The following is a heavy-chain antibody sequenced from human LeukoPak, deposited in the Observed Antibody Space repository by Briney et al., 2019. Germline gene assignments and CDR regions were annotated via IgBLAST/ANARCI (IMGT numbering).Heavy chain of an antibody. CDR1: GFTFRSYP. CDR3: AKGPLRGTAAAIDY. J-gene: IGHJ4*02. V-gene: IGHV3-30*04. CDR2: ISYDGRNK. D-gene: IGHD2-2*01. Sequence: GGSLRLSCAASGFTFRSYPMHWVRQAPGKGLEWVAVISYDGRNKHYPDSVKGRFTISRDISTDTLWLQMDSLRTEDTAVYYCAKGPLRGTAAAIDYWGQGTLVTVSS.